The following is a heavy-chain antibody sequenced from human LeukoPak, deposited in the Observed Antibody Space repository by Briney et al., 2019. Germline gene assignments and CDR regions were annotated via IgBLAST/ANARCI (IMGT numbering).Heavy chain of an antibody. CDR2: INHSGST. V-gene: IGHV4-34*01. J-gene: IGHJ4*02. D-gene: IGHD3-10*01. Sequence: SETLSLTCAVYGGSFSGYYWSWIRQPPGKGLEWIGEINHSGSTNYNPSLKSRVTISVDTSKNQFSLRLSSVTAADTAVYYCARDSYYGSGSYTWWGQGALVTVSS. CDR1: GGSFSGYY. CDR3: ARDSYYGSGSYTW.